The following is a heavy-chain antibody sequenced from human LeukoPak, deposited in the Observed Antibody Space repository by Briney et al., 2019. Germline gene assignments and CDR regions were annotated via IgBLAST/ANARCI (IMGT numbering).Heavy chain of an antibody. CDR3: ARDGRMVLFDY. D-gene: IGHD3-10*01. J-gene: IGHJ4*02. CDR2: ISSSSSTI. V-gene: IGHV3-48*01. Sequence: GGSLRLSCVASGFPFSSYWMTWVRQAPGKGLEWVSYISSSSSTIYYADSVKGRFTISRDNAKNSLYLQMNSLRAEDTAVYYCARDGRMVLFDYWGQGTLVTVSS. CDR1: GFPFSSYW.